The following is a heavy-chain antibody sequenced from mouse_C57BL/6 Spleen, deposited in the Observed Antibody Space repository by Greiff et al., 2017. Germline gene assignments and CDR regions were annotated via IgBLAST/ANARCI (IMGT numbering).Heavy chain of an antibody. D-gene: IGHD2-5*01. Sequence: FQLQQPGAELVKPGASVKMSCKASGYTFTSYWITWVKQRPGQGLEWIGDIYPGSGSTNYNEKFKSKATLTVDTSSSTAYMQLSSLTSEDSAVYYCARRAYSNLYAMDYWGQGTSVTVSS. CDR3: ARRAYSNLYAMDY. CDR1: GYTFTSYW. J-gene: IGHJ4*01. V-gene: IGHV1-55*01. CDR2: IYPGSGST.